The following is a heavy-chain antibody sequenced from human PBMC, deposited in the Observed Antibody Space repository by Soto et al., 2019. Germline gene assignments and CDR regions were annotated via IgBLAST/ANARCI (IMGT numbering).Heavy chain of an antibody. D-gene: IGHD2-8*01. CDR3: ARRGYYAISAFDI. J-gene: IGHJ3*02. CDR2: IYYSGST. CDR1: GGCISSSSYY. Sequence: SQPLSLTCSVSGGCISSSSYYWSWIRQPPGKGLEWIGSIYYSGSTYYNPSLKSRVTISVDTSKNQFSLKLSSVTAADTAVYYCARRGYYAISAFDIWGQGTMVTVSS. V-gene: IGHV4-39*01.